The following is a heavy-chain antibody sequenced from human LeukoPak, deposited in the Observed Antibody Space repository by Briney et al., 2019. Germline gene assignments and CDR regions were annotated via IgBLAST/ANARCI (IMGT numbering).Heavy chain of an antibody. CDR1: GGSISSSNL. Sequence: PSETLSLTCAVSGGSISSSNLWSWVRQPPGKGLEWIGEIYHSGSTNYNPSLKSRVTISVDKSKNQFSLKLSSVAAADTAVYYCARDDFVDTATVRFYYWGQGTLVTVSS. CDR2: IYHSGST. D-gene: IGHD5-18*01. CDR3: ARDDFVDTATVRFYY. V-gene: IGHV4-4*02. J-gene: IGHJ4*02.